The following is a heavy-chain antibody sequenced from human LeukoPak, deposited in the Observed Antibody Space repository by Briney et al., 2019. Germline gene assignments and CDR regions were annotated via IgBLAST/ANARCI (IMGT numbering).Heavy chain of an antibody. D-gene: IGHD3-3*01. J-gene: IGHJ5*02. CDR2: INHSGST. V-gene: IGHV4-34*01. CDR1: GGSFSGYY. Sequence: PSETLSLTCAVYGGSFSGYYWSWIRQPPGKGLEWIGEINHSGSTNYNPSLKSRVTISVDTSKNQFSLKLSSVTAADTAVYYCAREITILGVVNPNWFDPWGQGTLVTVSS. CDR3: AREITILGVVNPNWFDP.